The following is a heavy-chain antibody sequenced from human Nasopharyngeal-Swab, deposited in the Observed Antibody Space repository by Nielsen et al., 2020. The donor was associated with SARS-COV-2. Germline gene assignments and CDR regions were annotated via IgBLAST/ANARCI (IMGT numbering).Heavy chain of an antibody. CDR1: GFSVTSHG. J-gene: IGHJ4*02. CDR2: IWYDGTNK. Sequence: GGSLRLSCKASGFSVTSHGMHWVRQAPGKGLEWVAVIWYDGTNKSYADSVKGRFTISRDNSKNTLYLQMNSLRAEDTAMYYCHLSSGYDGYINYWGQGTLVTVSS. D-gene: IGHD3-22*01. CDR3: HLSSGYDGYINY. V-gene: IGHV3-33*01.